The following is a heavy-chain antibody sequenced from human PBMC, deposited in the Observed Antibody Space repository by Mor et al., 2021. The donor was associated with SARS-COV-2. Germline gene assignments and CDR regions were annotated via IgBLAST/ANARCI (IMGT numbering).Heavy chain of an antibody. CDR1: SSYG. J-gene: IGHJ6*01. V-gene: IGHV3-30*18. CDR2: ISYDGSNK. D-gene: IGHD5-18*01. Sequence: SSYGMHWVRQAPGKGLEWVAVISYDGSNKYYADSVKGRFTISRDNSKNTLYLQMNSLRAEDTAVYYCAKDHLGYSYGIVYYY. CDR3: AKDHLGYSYGIVYYY.